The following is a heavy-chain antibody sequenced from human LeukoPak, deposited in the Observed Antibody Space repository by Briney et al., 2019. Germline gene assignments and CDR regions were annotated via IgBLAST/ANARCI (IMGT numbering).Heavy chain of an antibody. CDR2: ISGSGGST. V-gene: IGHV3-23*01. D-gene: IGHD3-10*01. CDR1: GFTFSSYA. Sequence: PGGSLRLSCAASGFTFSSYAMSWVRQAPGKGLEWVSAISGSGGSTYYADSVKGRFTISRDNSKNTLYLQMNSLRAEDTAVYYCAKGRHYYGSGSYFDYWGQGTLVTVSS. CDR3: AKGRHYYGSGSYFDY. J-gene: IGHJ4*02.